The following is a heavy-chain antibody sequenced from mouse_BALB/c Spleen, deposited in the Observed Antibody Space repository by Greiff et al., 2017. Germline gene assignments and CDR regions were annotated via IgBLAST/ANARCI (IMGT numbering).Heavy chain of an antibody. CDR3: ARRGSPVFDV. J-gene: IGHJ1*01. CDR1: GYTFTDYN. D-gene: IGHD1-1*02. CDR2: IYPYNGGT. Sequence: EVQLQESGPELVKPGASVKISCKASGYTFTDYNMHWVKQSHGKSLEWIGYIYPYNGGTGYNQKFKSKATLTVDNSSSTAYMELRSLTSEDSAVYYCARRGSPVFDVWGAGTTVTVSS. V-gene: IGHV1S29*02.